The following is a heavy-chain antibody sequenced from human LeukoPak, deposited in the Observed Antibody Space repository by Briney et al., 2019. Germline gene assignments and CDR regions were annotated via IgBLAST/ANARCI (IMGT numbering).Heavy chain of an antibody. Sequence: SETLSLTCIVSGGSISSYYWSWIRQPAGKGLEWIGRIYTSGSINYNPSLKSRVTMSVDTSKNQFSLKLSSVTAADTAVYYCARHKYSSSPFHYWGQGTLVTVSS. D-gene: IGHD6-6*01. CDR2: IYTSGSI. J-gene: IGHJ4*02. CDR1: GGSISSYY. CDR3: ARHKYSSSPFHY. V-gene: IGHV4-4*07.